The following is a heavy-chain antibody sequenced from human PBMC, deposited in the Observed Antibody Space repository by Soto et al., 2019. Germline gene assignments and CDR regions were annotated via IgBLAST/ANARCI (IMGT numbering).Heavy chain of an antibody. J-gene: IGHJ5*02. CDR3: ARDRAYCSSTSCYADWFDP. CDR2: IYYSGST. Sequence: SETLSLTCTVSGGSISSYYWSWIRQPPGKGLEWIGYIYYSGSTNYNPSLKSRVTISVDTSKNQFSLKLSSVTAADTAVYYCARDRAYCSSTSCYADWFDPWGQGTPVTVSS. V-gene: IGHV4-59*01. CDR1: GGSISSYY. D-gene: IGHD2-2*01.